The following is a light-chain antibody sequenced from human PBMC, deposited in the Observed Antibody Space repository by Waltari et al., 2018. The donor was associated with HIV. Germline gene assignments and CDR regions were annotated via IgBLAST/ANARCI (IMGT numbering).Light chain of an antibody. J-gene: IGLJ2*01. V-gene: IGLV2-23*01. Sequence: QSALTQPASVSGSPGQSIPISCTGTSSDTGNYNLVSWYQLYLGKAPKIIIYEDNKRPSGVSNRFSGSKSADTASLTISGLQAEDEADYYCCAYAGGLEFGGGTKLTVL. CDR1: SSDTGNYNL. CDR3: CAYAGGLE. CDR2: EDN.